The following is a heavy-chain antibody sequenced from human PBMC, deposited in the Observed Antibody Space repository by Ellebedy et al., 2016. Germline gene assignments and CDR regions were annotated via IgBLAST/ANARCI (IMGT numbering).Heavy chain of an antibody. V-gene: IGHV4-59*01. D-gene: IGHD1-1*01. CDR2: IYYSGST. CDR3: AGSATGTTAWYYYMDV. Sequence: SETLSLTCTVSGGSISSDYWSWIRQPPRKGLEWIGYIYYSGSTNYNHSLKSRVTISVDTSKNQFSRKLSSVTAAHTAVYYCAGSATGTTAWYYYMDVWGKGTTVTVSS. J-gene: IGHJ6*03. CDR1: GGSISSDY.